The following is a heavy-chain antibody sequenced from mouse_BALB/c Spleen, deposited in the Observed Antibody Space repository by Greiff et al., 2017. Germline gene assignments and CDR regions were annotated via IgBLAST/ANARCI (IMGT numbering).Heavy chain of an antibody. J-gene: IGHJ2*01. D-gene: IGHD2-10*02. Sequence: EVQLVESGGGLVQPGGSRKLSCAASGFTFSSFGMHWVRQAPEKGLEWVAYISSGSSTIYYADTVKGRFTISRDNPKNTLFLQMTSLRSEDTAMYYCARGYERDYWGQGTTLTVSS. CDR1: GFTFSSFG. CDR2: ISSGSSTI. CDR3: ARGYERDY. V-gene: IGHV5-17*02.